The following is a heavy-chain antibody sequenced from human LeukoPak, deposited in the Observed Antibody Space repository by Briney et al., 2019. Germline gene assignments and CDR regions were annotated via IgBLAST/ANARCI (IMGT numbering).Heavy chain of an antibody. CDR2: IKHSGST. J-gene: IGHJ4*02. V-gene: IGHV4-34*01. Sequence: SETLSLTCAVYGGSFSGSYWSWILQPPRKGLEWSGEIKHSGSTNYNPSLKSRVTISVDTSKNQCSLKLSSVTAADTAVYYCARGSYCSSTSCYWGSFDYWGQGTLVTVSS. D-gene: IGHD2-2*01. CDR3: ARGSYCSSTSCYWGSFDY. CDR1: GGSFSGSY.